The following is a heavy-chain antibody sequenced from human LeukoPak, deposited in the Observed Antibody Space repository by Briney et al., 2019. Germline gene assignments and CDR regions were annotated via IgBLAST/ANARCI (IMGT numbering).Heavy chain of an antibody. CDR3: ARQVETYSIFDL. Sequence: SGGSLRLSCAASGFIVGIKCMSWVRQAPGKGLEWVSAIYHDSSLFYADSVKDRFTISRDSSKNTLYLQMNSLGAEDTAVYFCARQVETYSIFDLWGQGTLVTVSS. D-gene: IGHD5-24*01. V-gene: IGHV3-66*04. CDR2: IYHDSSL. J-gene: IGHJ4*02. CDR1: GFIVGIKC.